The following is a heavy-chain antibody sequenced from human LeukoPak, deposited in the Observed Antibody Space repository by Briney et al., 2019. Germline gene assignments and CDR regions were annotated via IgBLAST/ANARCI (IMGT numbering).Heavy chain of an antibody. Sequence: SETLSLTCTDSGGSISSYYWSWIRQPPGKGLEWIGYIYYSGSTNYHPSLKSRVTISLDTSKNQFSLKLSSVTAADTAVYYCARGDSNYVGYFDYCGQGTLVTVSS. J-gene: IGHJ4*02. CDR2: IYYSGST. D-gene: IGHD4-11*01. V-gene: IGHV4-59*01. CDR1: GGSISSYY. CDR3: ARGDSNYVGYFDY.